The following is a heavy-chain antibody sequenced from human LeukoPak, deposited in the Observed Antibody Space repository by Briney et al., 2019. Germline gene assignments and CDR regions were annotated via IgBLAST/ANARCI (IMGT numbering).Heavy chain of an antibody. J-gene: IGHJ4*02. CDR3: ARGGWYYFEY. CDR2: IKEDGNRI. V-gene: IGHV3-7*01. CDR1: GFTFGDYA. Sequence: AGGSLRLSCTASGFTFGDYAMSWVRQAPGKGLEWVANIKEDGNRIYYVDSVKGRFTISRENAKNSLYLQTSSLRAEDTAVYYCARGGWYYFEYWGQGVLVTVSS.